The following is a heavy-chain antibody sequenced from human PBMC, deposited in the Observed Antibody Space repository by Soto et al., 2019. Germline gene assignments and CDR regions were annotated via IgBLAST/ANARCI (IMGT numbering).Heavy chain of an antibody. J-gene: IGHJ4*02. CDR1: GYTFTGYY. CDR2: INPNSGGT. V-gene: IGHV1-2*04. D-gene: IGHD3-10*01. CDR3: ARGGLLWFGESKAYYFDY. Sequence: QVQLVQSGAEVKKPGASVKVSCKASGYTFTGYYMHWVRQAPGQGLEWMGWINPNSGGTNYAQKFQGWVTMTRDTSISTAYMELSRLRSDDTAVYYCARGGLLWFGESKAYYFDYWGQGTLVTVSS.